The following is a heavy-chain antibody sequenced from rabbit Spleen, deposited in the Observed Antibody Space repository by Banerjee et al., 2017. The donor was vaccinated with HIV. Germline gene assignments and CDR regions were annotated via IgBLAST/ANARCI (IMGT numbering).Heavy chain of an antibody. CDR2: IDTGSSGFT. D-gene: IGHD6-1*01. V-gene: IGHV1S40*01. Sequence: QSLEESGGDLVKPGASLTLTCTASGFSFSSSYWMYWVRQAPGKGLEWIACIDTGSSGFTYFATWAKGRFTCSKASSTTVTLHMTRLTAADTATYFCARGADIAGDGYALWGQGTLVTVS. J-gene: IGHJ3*01. CDR3: ARGADIAGDGYAL. CDR1: GFSFSSSYW.